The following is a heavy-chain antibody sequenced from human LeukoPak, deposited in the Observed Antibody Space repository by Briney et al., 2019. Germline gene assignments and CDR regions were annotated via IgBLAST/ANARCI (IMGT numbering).Heavy chain of an antibody. CDR2: IIPIFGTA. D-gene: IGHD2-15*01. CDR3: ASVYVMGYCSGGSCYSGLDY. CDR1: GGTFSSYA. Sequence: SVKVSCKASGGTFSSYAISWVRQAPAQGLEWMGGIIPIFGTANYAQKFQGRVTITADKSTSTAYMELSSLRSEDTAVYYCASVYVMGYCSGGSCYSGLDYWGQGTLVTVSS. J-gene: IGHJ4*02. V-gene: IGHV1-69*06.